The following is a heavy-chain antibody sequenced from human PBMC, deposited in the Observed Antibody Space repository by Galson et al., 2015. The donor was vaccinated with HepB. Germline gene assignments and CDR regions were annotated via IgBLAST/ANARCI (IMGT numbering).Heavy chain of an antibody. Sequence: SLRLSCAASGFTVSNEYMSWVRQAPGKGLEWVSVIYSGGSTYYGDSVKGRFTISRDKSKNTLYLHMNSLKAKDTAVYYCVRDVGGNPVGIDYWGQGTLVTVSS. J-gene: IGHJ4*02. CDR1: GFTVSNEY. V-gene: IGHV3-53*01. CDR2: IYSGGST. D-gene: IGHD4-23*01. CDR3: VRDVGGNPVGIDY.